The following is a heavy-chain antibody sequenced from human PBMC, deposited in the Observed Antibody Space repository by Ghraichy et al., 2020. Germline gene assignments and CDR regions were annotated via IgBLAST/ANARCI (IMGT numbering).Heavy chain of an antibody. V-gene: IGHV3-23*01. CDR2: ISGSGGST. Sequence: GGSLRLSCAASGFTFSSYAMSWVRQAPGKGLEWVSAISGSGGSTYYADSVKGRFTISRDNSKNTLYLQMNSLRAEDTAVYYCTQGRIAVIVVVIPYFDYWSQVTLVTVSS. CDR1: GFTFSSYA. J-gene: IGHJ4*02. CDR3: TQGRIAVIVVVIPYFDY. D-gene: IGHD3-22*01.